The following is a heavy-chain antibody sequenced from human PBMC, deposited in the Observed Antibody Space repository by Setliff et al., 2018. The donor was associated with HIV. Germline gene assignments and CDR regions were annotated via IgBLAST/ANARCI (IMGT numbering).Heavy chain of an antibody. Sequence: GGSLRLSCVASGLTFNRYWMSWVRQVPGKGLEWVSNTKYDGSESYYVDSVKGRFTISRGNAKNSLYLQMNSLRAEDTAVYYCARDLSPGITAPLDYWGQGTLVTVSS. CDR3: ARDLSPGITAPLDY. CDR1: GLTFNRYW. D-gene: IGHD6-13*01. CDR2: TKYDGSES. V-gene: IGHV3-7*01. J-gene: IGHJ4*02.